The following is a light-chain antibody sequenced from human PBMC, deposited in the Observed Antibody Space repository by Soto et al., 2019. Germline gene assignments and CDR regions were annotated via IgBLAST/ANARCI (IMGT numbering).Light chain of an antibody. Sequence: DIQMTQSPSTLSASVGDRVTIACRASQSISEFLAWYQRKPGKAPELLIYDASNLETGVPSRFSGSGSGTEFTLTITSLQPDDFASYYCQQYSNYHLTFGGGTRVEIK. J-gene: IGKJ4*01. CDR3: QQYSNYHLT. V-gene: IGKV1-5*01. CDR1: QSISEF. CDR2: DAS.